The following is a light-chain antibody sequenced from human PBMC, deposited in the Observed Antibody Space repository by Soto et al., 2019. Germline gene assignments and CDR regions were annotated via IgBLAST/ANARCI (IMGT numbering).Light chain of an antibody. CDR3: QQYGTSPIT. CDR1: QTVSSY. J-gene: IGKJ5*01. Sequence: ENVLTQSPGTLSLSPGERATLSCRASQTVSSYLTWYQQRPGRAPRLLIYGASKRATGIPDRFSGSGSVTDFTLTISRLEPEDFALYYCQQYGTSPITFGQGTRLEIK. V-gene: IGKV3-20*01. CDR2: GAS.